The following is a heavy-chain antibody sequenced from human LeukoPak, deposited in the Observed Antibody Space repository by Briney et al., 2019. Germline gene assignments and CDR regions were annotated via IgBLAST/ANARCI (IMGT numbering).Heavy chain of an antibody. CDR2: ISSGGGTT. J-gene: IGHJ6*02. CDR1: GFTFSTYA. CDR3: ANAVCTTSSCSGFYGMDV. Sequence: PGGSLRLSCAASGFTFSTYAMNWVRQAPGKGLEWVSSISSGGGTTYYADSVKGRFTISRDNSKNTLYLQMNSLRPEDTAMYYCANAVCTTSSCSGFYGMDVWGQGTTVAVSS. D-gene: IGHD2-2*01. V-gene: IGHV3-23*01.